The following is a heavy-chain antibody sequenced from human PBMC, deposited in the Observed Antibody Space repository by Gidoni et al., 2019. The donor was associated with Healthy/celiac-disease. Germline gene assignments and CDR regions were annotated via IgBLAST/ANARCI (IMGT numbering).Heavy chain of an antibody. CDR2: ISGSGGST. V-gene: IGHV3-23*01. CDR3: AKDQTSSSWYEAGNFQH. CDR1: GFTFSSYA. D-gene: IGHD6-13*01. Sequence: EVQLLESGGGVVQPGGSLRLSCAAAGFTFSSYAMSWVRQAPGKGLEWVSAISGSGGSTYYADSVKGRFTISRDNSKNTLYLQMNSLRAEDTAVYYCAKDQTSSSWYEAGNFQHWGQGTLVTVSS. J-gene: IGHJ1*01.